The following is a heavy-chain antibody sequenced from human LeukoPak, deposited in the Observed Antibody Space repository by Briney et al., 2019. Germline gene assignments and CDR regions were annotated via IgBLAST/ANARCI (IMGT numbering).Heavy chain of an antibody. CDR3: ARANPGTVDY. CDR2: IWYDGSNK. J-gene: IGHJ4*02. V-gene: IGHV3-33*01. D-gene: IGHD1/OR15-1a*01. CDR1: GFTFSSYG. Sequence: GRSLRLSCAASGFTFSSYGMHWVRQAPGKGLEWVAVIWYDGSNKYYADSVKGRFTISRDNSKNTLYLQMDSLRAEDTAVYYCARANPGTVDYWGQGTLVTVSS.